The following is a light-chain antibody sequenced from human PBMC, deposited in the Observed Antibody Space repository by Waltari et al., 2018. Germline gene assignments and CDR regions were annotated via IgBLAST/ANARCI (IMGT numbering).Light chain of an antibody. Sequence: QSALTQPRPVSGSPGQSLTISCTGTTSDVGAYAYVPWFQQPPGKAPKPPIYAVTKRPSGVPVRFSGSKSGNTASLTISGLQPEDEADYYCCPYAGSFSYAFGPGTTVVVL. J-gene: IGLJ1*01. CDR3: CPYAGSFSYA. CDR2: AVT. V-gene: IGLV2-11*02. CDR1: TSDVGAYAY.